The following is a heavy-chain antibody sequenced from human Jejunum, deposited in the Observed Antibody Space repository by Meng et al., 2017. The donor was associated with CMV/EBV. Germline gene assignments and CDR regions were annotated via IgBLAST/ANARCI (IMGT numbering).Heavy chain of an antibody. CDR1: SFNGYY. CDR2: INPSGST. D-gene: IGHD1-26*01. CDR3: ARYVVGGTPFYNYHTLDV. J-gene: IGHJ6*02. V-gene: IGHV4-34*01. Sequence: SFNGYYWSWIRQPPGKGLEWIAEINPSGSTNYHPSLKSRVTMSVDTSKNQLSLKLASVTAADTAVYYCARYVVGGTPFYNYHTLDVWAQGTTVTVSS.